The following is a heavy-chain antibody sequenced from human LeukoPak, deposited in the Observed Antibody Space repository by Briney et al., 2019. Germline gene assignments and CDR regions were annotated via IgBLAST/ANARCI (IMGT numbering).Heavy chain of an antibody. V-gene: IGHV1-8*02. CDR1: GGTFSSYA. Sequence: GASVKVSCKASGGTFSSYAISWVRQAPGQGLEWMGWMNPNSGNTGYAQKFQGRVTMTRNTSISTAYMELSSLRSEDTAVYYCTRGMKSREATGYYRSFDYWGQGTPVTVSS. CDR3: TRGMKSREATGYYRSFDY. D-gene: IGHD3-9*01. J-gene: IGHJ4*02. CDR2: MNPNSGNT.